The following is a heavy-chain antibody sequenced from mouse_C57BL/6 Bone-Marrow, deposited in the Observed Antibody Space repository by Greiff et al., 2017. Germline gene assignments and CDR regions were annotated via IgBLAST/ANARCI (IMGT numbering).Heavy chain of an antibody. D-gene: IGHD1-1*01. V-gene: IGHV1-43*01. CDR1: GYSFTGYY. CDR2: INPSTGGT. J-gene: IGHJ4*01. CDR3: ASRTTVVEDYAMDY. Sequence: VQLKQSGPELVKPGASVKISCKASGYSFTGYYMHWVKQSSEKSLEWIGEINPSTGGTSYNQKFKGKATLTVDKSSSTAYMQLNSLTSEDSAVYYCASRTTVVEDYAMDYWGQGTSVTVSS.